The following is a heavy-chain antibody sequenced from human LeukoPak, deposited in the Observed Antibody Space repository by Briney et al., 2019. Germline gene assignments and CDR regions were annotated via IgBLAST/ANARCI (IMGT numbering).Heavy chain of an antibody. J-gene: IGHJ6*02. V-gene: IGHV3-23*01. CDR2: ISGSGGST. Sequence: GGSLRLSCAASGFTFSSYAMSWVRQAPGKGLEWVSAISGSGGSTYYADSVKGRFTISRDNSKNTLYLQMNSLRAEDTAVYYCAKFLDYVHPDYYYYYGMDVWGQGTTVTVSS. CDR1: GFTFSSYA. CDR3: AKFLDYVHPDYYYYYGMDV. D-gene: IGHD4-17*01.